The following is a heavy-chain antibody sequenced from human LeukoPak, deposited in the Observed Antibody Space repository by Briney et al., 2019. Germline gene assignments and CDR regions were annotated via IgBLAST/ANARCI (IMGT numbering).Heavy chain of an antibody. Sequence: TGRSLRLSCAASGFTFDDYAMHWVRQAPGKGLEWVSGISWNSGSIGYADSVKGRFTISRDNAKNSLYLQMNSLRAEDTALYHCAKDIVVGESFYYGMDVWGQGTTVTVSS. V-gene: IGHV3-9*01. CDR1: GFTFDDYA. D-gene: IGHD2-21*01. CDR2: ISWNSGSI. CDR3: AKDIVVGESFYYGMDV. J-gene: IGHJ6*02.